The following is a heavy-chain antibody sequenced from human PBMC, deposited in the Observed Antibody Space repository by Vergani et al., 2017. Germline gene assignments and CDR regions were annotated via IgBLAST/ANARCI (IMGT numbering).Heavy chain of an antibody. CDR2: ISAYNGNT. CDR3: ARDLGDIVATTPGADYFDY. D-gene: IGHD5-12*01. J-gene: IGHJ4*02. CDR1: GYTFTSYG. V-gene: IGHV1-18*01. Sequence: QVQLVQSGAEVKKPGASVKVSCKASGYTFTSYGISWVRQAPGQGLEWMGWISAYNGNTNYAQKLQGRVTMTTDTSTSTAYMELRSLRSDDTAVYYCARDLGDIVATTPGADYFDYWGQGTTVTISS.